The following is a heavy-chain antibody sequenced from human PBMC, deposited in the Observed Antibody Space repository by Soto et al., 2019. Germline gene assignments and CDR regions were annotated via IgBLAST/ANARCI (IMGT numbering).Heavy chain of an antibody. CDR2: INAGNGNT. J-gene: IGHJ5*02. D-gene: IGHD2-2*01. CDR1: GYTFTSYA. CDR3: ARGGIVVVPAAMGSNWFDP. V-gene: IGHV1-3*01. Sequence: QVQLVQSGAEVKKPRASVKVSCKASGYTFTSYAMHWVRQAPGQRLEWMGWINAGNGNTKYSQKFQGRVTITRDTSASTAYMELSSLRSEDTAVYYCARGGIVVVPAAMGSNWFDPWGQGTLVTVSS.